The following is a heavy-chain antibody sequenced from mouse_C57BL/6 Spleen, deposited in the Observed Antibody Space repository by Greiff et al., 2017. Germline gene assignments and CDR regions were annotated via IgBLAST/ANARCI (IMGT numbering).Heavy chain of an antibody. CDR1: GYSITSGYY. J-gene: IGHJ3*01. Sequence: EVQLVESGPGLVKPSQSLSLTCSVTGYSITSGYYWNWIRQFPGNKLEWMGYISYDGSNNYNPSLKNRISITRDTSKNQFFLKLNSVTTEDTATYYCARGDGCPWFAYWGQGTLVTVSA. CDR2: ISYDGSN. CDR3: ARGDGCPWFAY. V-gene: IGHV3-6*01. D-gene: IGHD1-1*01.